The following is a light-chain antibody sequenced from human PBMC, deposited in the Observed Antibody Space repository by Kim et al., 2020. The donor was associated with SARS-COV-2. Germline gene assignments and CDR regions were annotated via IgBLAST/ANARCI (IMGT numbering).Light chain of an antibody. Sequence: ASVGDGVTITCRASQDIRNHLGWYQQKPGKAPKRLIYAASSLQSGVPSRFSGSGSGTEFTLTISSLQPEDFATYYCLQHSTFPIIFGQGTRLEIK. CDR1: QDIRNH. J-gene: IGKJ5*01. V-gene: IGKV1-17*01. CDR2: AAS. CDR3: LQHSTFPII.